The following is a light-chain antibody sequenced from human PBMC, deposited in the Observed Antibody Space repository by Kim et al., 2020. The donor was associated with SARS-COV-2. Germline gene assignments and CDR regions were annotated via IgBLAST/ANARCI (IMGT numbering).Light chain of an antibody. J-gene: IGKJ5*01. V-gene: IGKV3-15*01. CDR3: QQYNNWPPAIT. CDR2: DAS. CDR1: QSISSN. Sequence: EIVMTQSPATLSVSPGERATLSCRASQSISSNLAWYQQKPGQAPGLLIYDASTRATGIPARFSGSGSGTEFTLTISSLQSEDFAVYYCQQYNNWPPAITFGQGTRLEIK.